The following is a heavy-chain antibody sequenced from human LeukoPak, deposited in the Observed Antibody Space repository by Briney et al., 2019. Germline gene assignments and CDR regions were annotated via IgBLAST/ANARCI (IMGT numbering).Heavy chain of an antibody. V-gene: IGHV1-2*02. CDR1: GYTFTGYY. CDR2: INPNSGGT. CDR3: ASVRKPSSSWYFDY. Sequence: ASVKVSCKASGYTFTGYYMHWVRQAPGQGLEWMGWINPNSGGTNYAQKFQGRVTMTRDTSISTAYMELSRLRPDDTAVYYCASVRKPSSSWYFDYWGQGTLVTVSS. J-gene: IGHJ4*02. D-gene: IGHD6-13*01.